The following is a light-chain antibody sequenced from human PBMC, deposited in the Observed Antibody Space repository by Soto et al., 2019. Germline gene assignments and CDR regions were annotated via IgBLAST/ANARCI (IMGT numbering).Light chain of an antibody. CDR1: QTVNSIY. CDR3: QQYDSSPYT. J-gene: IGKJ2*01. Sequence: EIVLTQSPGTLSLSPGERATLSCRASQTVNSIYLAWYQQKPGQAPRLLIYGASSRETGIPDTFSGSGSGTDFTLTISTLEPEDFAVYYCQQYDSSPYTFGQGNKLEIK. V-gene: IGKV3-20*01. CDR2: GAS.